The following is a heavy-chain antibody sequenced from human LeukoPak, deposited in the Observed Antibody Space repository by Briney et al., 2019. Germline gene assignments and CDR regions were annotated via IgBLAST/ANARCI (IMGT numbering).Heavy chain of an antibody. CDR3: ASAIATFGVVTNYYFDY. V-gene: IGHV1-8*01. D-gene: IGHD3-3*01. CDR2: MNPNSGNT. CDR1: GYTFTSYD. J-gene: IGHJ4*02. Sequence: ASVKVSCKASGYTFTSYDINWVRQATGQGLEWMGWMNPNSGNTGYAQKFQGRVTMTRNTSISTAYMELSSLRSEDTAVFYCASAIATFGVVTNYYFDYWGQGTLVTVSS.